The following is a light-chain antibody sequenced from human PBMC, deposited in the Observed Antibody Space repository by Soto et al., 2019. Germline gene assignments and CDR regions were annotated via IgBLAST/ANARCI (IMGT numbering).Light chain of an antibody. CDR2: GAS. CDR3: QHYAGGSRIT. Sequence: EIVLTQSPGTPSLSPGERATLSCRASQSVSSSYLAWYQQKPGQAPRLLIYGASSRATGIPDRLSGSGSGTDFTLTISRLEPEDFAVYYCQHYAGGSRITFGQGTRLEIK. CDR1: QSVSSSY. V-gene: IGKV3-20*01. J-gene: IGKJ5*01.